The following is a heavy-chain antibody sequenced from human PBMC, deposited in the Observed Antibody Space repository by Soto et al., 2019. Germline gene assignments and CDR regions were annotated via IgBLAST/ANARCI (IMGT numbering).Heavy chain of an antibody. V-gene: IGHV3-30-3*01. CDR3: AKETSAYEIDY. J-gene: IGHJ4*02. CDR2: ISYDGNTK. CDR1: GFIFSGYA. Sequence: QVQQVESGGGVVQPGRSLRLSCAASGFIFSGYAMHWIRQAPGKGLEWVAVISYDGNTKYYADSVKGRFTVSRDNSKNTLYVQMNNLSAEDTAMYYCAKETSAYEIDYWGQGTLVTVSS. D-gene: IGHD5-12*01.